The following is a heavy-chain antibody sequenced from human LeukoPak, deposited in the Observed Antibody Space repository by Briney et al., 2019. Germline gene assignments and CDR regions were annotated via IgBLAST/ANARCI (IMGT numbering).Heavy chain of an antibody. CDR3: AKDISVAGCFDY. CDR2: ISYDGSNK. J-gene: IGHJ4*02. V-gene: IGHV3-30*18. CDR1: GFTFSSYG. Sequence: QPGRSLRLSCAASGFTFSSYGMHWVRQAPGKGLEWVAVISYDGSNKYYADSVKGRFTISRDNSKNTQYLQMNSLRAEDTAVYYCAKDISVAGCFDYWGQGTLVTVSS. D-gene: IGHD6-19*01.